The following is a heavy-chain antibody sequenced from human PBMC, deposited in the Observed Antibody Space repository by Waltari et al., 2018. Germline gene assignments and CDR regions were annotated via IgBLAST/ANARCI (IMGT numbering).Heavy chain of an antibody. CDR2: IYSSGST. Sequence: QVQLQESGPGLVKPSETLSLICSVSGGSISTHFWGWIRQPPGKTLEWIGNIYSSGSTNYIPSLTSRVTISLDMSKKQFSLKLRYAGAADTAVYYCARASYGSGSSWFDPWGQGNLVTVSS. V-gene: IGHV4-59*11. CDR3: ARASYGSGSSWFDP. D-gene: IGHD3-10*01. J-gene: IGHJ5*02. CDR1: GGSISTHF.